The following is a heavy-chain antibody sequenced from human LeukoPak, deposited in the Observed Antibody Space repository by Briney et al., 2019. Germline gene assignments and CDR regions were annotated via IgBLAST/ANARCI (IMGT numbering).Heavy chain of an antibody. V-gene: IGHV3-74*01. CDR2: INSDGSST. Sequence: PGGSLRLSCAASGVTFSSYWMHWVRQAPGKGLVWVSRINSDGSSTSYADSVKGRFTISRDNAKNTLYLQMNSLRAEDTAVYYCASPRGYHGREHYFDYWGQGTLVTVSS. D-gene: IGHD3-22*01. CDR1: GVTFSSYW. CDR3: ASPRGYHGREHYFDY. J-gene: IGHJ4*02.